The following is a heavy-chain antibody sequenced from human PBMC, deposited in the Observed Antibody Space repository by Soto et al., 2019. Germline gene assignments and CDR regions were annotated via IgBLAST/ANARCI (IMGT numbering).Heavy chain of an antibody. CDR1: GGSFSGYY. CDR2: INHSGST. Sequence: SETLSLTCAVYGGSFSGYYWSWIRQPPGKGLEWIGEINHSGSTNYNPSLESRVTISVDTSKNQFSLKLSSVTAADTAVYYCASSLWFGELPDDYYYYGMDVWGQGTTVTVSS. CDR3: ASSLWFGELPDDYYYYGMDV. D-gene: IGHD3-10*01. V-gene: IGHV4-34*01. J-gene: IGHJ6*02.